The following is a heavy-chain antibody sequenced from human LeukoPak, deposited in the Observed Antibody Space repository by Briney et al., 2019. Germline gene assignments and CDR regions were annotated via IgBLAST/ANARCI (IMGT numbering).Heavy chain of an antibody. V-gene: IGHV3-30-3*01. CDR1: GFTFSSYA. CDR2: ISYDGSNK. CDR3: ARVSLYIVVVPAAPYYMDV. Sequence: PGGSLRLSCAASGFTFSSYAMHWVRQAPGKGLEWVAVISYDGSNKYYADSVKGRFTISRDNSKNTLYLQMNSLRAEDTAVYYCARVSLYIVVVPAAPYYMDVWGKGTTVTVSS. J-gene: IGHJ6*03. D-gene: IGHD2-2*01.